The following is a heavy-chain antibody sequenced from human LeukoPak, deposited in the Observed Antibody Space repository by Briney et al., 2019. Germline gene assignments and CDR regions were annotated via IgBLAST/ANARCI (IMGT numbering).Heavy chain of an antibody. J-gene: IGHJ4*02. CDR1: GFTFNNFA. V-gene: IGHV3-43*02. Sequence: GGSLRLSCAASGFTFNNFAMHWVRQAPGKGLEWVSLITGDGDSTYYADSVKGRFTISRDNSKNSLYLQMNSLRTDDTALYYCAKDHGYSYGLDYWGQGTLVTASS. D-gene: IGHD5-18*01. CDR2: ITGDGDST. CDR3: AKDHGYSYGLDY.